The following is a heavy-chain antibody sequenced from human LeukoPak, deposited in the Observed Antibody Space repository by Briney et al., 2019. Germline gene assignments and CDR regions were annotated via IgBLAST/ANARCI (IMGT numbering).Heavy chain of an antibody. V-gene: IGHV1-2*02. CDR3: ARAYYDILTGYFG. CDR1: GYTFTGYF. D-gene: IGHD3-9*01. J-gene: IGHJ4*02. Sequence: GALVKVSCKASGYTFTGYFIHWVRQAPGQGLEWMGWINPNSGGTNYAQKFQGRVTMTRDTSIGTAYMELSRLRSDDTAVYYCARAYYDILTGYFGWGQGTLVTVSS. CDR2: INPNSGGT.